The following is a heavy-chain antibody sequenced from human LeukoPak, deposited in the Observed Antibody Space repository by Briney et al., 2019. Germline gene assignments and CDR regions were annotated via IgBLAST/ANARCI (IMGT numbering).Heavy chain of an antibody. CDR3: ARGFFDMDV. D-gene: IGHD3-3*01. J-gene: IGHJ6*03. CDR1: GFTFSSYG. Sequence: GGTLRLSCAASGFTFSSYGMSWVRQAPGKGLEWVSAISGSGGSTYYADSVKGRFTISRDNSKNTLYLQMNSLRAEDTAVYYCARGFFDMDVWGKGTTVTVSS. V-gene: IGHV3-23*01. CDR2: ISGSGGST.